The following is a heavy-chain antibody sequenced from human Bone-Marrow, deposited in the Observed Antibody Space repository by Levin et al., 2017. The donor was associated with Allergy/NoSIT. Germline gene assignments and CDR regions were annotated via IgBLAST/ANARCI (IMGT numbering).Heavy chain of an antibody. D-gene: IGHD2-21*01. J-gene: IGHJ4*02. Sequence: GESLKISCAASGFSISTYDMHWVRQAPGKGLEWVTIISYDGSNEYYADSVKGRFTISRDNSKNTLFLQMDSLRIEDTAIYYCARAVWWLPIDYWGQGTLVTVSS. CDR1: GFSISTYD. CDR2: ISYDGSNE. CDR3: ARAVWWLPIDY. V-gene: IGHV3-30-3*01.